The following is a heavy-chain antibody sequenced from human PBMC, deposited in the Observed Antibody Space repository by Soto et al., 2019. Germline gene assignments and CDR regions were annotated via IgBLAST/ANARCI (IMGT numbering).Heavy chain of an antibody. V-gene: IGHV1-69*01. J-gene: IGHJ4*02. D-gene: IGHD2-8*01. CDR3: ARDGYCTNGVCYTGNYYFDY. CDR1: GGTFSGYA. CDR2: IIPIFGTA. Sequence: VQLVQSGAEVKKSGSSVKVSCKASGGTFSGYAISWVRQAPGQGLEWMGGIIPIFGTANYAQKFQGRVTITADESTSTAYMELSSLRSEDTAVYYCARDGYCTNGVCYTGNYYFDYWGQGTLVTVSS.